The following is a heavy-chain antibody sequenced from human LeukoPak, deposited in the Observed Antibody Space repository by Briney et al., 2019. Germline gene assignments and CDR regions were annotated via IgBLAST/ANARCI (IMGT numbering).Heavy chain of an antibody. Sequence: ASVKVSCKASGYTFTTYPINWVRQAPGKGLEWMGGFDPEDGETIYAQKFQGRVTMTEDTSTDTAYMELSSLRSEDTAVYYCATGPDWFDPWGQGTLVTVSS. CDR1: GYTFTTYP. J-gene: IGHJ5*02. CDR3: ATGPDWFDP. CDR2: FDPEDGET. V-gene: IGHV1-24*01.